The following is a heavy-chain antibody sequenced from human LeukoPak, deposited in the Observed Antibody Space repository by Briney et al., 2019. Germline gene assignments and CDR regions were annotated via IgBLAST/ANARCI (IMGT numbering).Heavy chain of an antibody. D-gene: IGHD1-1*01. Sequence: GGSLRLSCAASEFTFSTYWMSWVRQAPGKGLEWVANINYDGGQTYYVDSVRGRFTISRDNAKNSLYLQMNSLRVEDTAVYYCARSSGIGTTDYRGQGTLVIVSS. J-gene: IGHJ4*02. CDR3: ARSSGIGTTDY. CDR1: EFTFSTYW. CDR2: INYDGGQT. V-gene: IGHV3-7*03.